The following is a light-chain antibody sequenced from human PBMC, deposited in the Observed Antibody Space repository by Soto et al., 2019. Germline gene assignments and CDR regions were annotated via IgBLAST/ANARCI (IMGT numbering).Light chain of an antibody. CDR1: QGISNY. Sequence: DIQMTQSPSSLSASVGERVTITCRASQGISNYLAWYQQKPGKVPKLLIYAASTLQSGVPSRFSGSGSGTDFTLTISSLQPEDVATYYCQKYNSAPPGTFGPGTKVDIK. J-gene: IGKJ3*01. CDR3: QKYNSAPPGT. V-gene: IGKV1-27*01. CDR2: AAS.